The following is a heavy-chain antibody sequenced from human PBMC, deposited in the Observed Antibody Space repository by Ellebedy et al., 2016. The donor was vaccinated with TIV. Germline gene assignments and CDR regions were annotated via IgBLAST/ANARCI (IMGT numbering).Heavy chain of an antibody. CDR3: ARGGPLREFEDY. D-gene: IGHD3-10*01. J-gene: IGHJ1*01. Sequence: GESLKISCVASGFDFGNYGMHWVRDTPGKGLEWVAVIWYDGTTKFYGDSVKGRFTIPRDNSKSTVDLEMNRLRIEDTAMYYCARGGPLREFEDYWGQGTPVTVSS. V-gene: IGHV3-33*01. CDR2: IWYDGTTK. CDR1: GFDFGNYG.